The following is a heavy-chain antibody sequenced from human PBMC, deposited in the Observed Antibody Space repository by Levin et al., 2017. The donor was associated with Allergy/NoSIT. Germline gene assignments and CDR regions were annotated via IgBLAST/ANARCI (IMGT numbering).Heavy chain of an antibody. CDR1: GGSMSSHY. V-gene: IGHV4-59*11. CDR2: SHTSGTT. J-gene: IGHJ4*02. Sequence: SQTLSLTCTVSGGSMSSHYWGWIRQPPGKGLEWIAYSHTSGTTNYNSSLKSRVTISVDTSKNQFSLQLTSVTAADTAVYFCARGLAFGGVLVREWGQGTLVVVSS. CDR3: ARGLAFGGVLVRE. D-gene: IGHD3-16*02.